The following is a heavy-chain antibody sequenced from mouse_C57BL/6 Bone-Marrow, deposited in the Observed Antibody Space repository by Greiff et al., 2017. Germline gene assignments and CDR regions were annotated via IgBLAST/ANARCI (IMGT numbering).Heavy chain of an antibody. J-gene: IGHJ4*01. CDR2: INPNNGGT. V-gene: IGHV1-18*01. Sequence: EVQLQQSGPELVKPGASVKIPCKASGYTFTDYNMDWVKQSHGKSLEWIGAINPNNGGTIYNQKFKGQATLTVAKSTSTAYMELRGLTSADTAVYDWARGGLRLMDYWGQGTSVTVSS. CDR3: ARGGLRLMDY. D-gene: IGHD2-2*01. CDR1: GYTFTDYN.